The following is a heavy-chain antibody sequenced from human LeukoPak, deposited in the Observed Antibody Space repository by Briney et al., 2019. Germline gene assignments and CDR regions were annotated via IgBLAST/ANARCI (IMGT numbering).Heavy chain of an antibody. J-gene: IGHJ4*02. CDR3: PRGANSGYDRGPFDY. D-gene: IGHD5-12*01. Sequence: SETLSLTCTVSGGSIGRYYWSWIRQPPGKGLEWIGYIYYSGSTSYNPSLNSRVTMSVDTSRNQFTLKLSSVTAADTAVYYCPRGANSGYDRGPFDYWGQGTLVTVSS. CDR1: GGSIGRYY. V-gene: IGHV4-59*01. CDR2: IYYSGST.